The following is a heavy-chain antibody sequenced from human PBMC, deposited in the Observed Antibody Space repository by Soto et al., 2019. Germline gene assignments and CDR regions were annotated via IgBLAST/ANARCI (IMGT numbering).Heavy chain of an antibody. J-gene: IGHJ4*02. CDR2: IIPHNGNT. Sequence: ASVKVSCKTSGYIFSTYGITWVRQAPGQGFEWMGWIIPHNGNTNYAQKLQGRVTMTTDTSTSTAYMELGSLRSDDTAVYYCARSRQECSSENCYSDFDYWGQGTLVTVSS. V-gene: IGHV1-18*01. CDR1: GYIFSTYG. CDR3: ARSRQECSSENCYSDFDY. D-gene: IGHD2-2*01.